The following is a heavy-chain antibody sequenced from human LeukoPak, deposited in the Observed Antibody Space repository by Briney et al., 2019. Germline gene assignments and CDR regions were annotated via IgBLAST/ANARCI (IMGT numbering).Heavy chain of an antibody. CDR2: ISISGRTI. V-gene: IGHV3-11*01. J-gene: IGHJ6*03. CDR3: ARSHSDKNDYGDYGYYYYYYYMDV. Sequence: GGALRLSCAASGFTFSDYYMSWIRQAPGKGLEWVSYISISGRTIYYADSVKGRFTISRDNAKNSMYLQMNSLRAEDTAVYYCARSHSDKNDYGDYGYYYYYYYMDVWGKGTTVTVSS. CDR1: GFTFSDYY. D-gene: IGHD4-17*01.